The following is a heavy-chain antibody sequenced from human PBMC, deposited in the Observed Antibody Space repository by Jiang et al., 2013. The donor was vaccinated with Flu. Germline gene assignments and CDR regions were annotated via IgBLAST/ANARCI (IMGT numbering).Heavy chain of an antibody. CDR3: VRAPDYGGRRFFDN. D-gene: IGHD4-23*01. V-gene: IGHV3-30*03. Sequence: AHILYDGSGEYYSDSVRGRFTISRDNSMSTLYLQIHNLRSEDTAVYYCVRAPDYGGRRFFDNWGQGTLVTVSS. CDR2: ILYDGSGE. J-gene: IGHJ4*02.